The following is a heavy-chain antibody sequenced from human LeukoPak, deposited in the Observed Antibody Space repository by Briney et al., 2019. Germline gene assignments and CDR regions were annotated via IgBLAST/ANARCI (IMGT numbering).Heavy chain of an antibody. V-gene: IGHV1-24*01. CDR1: GYTLTELS. J-gene: IGHJ5*02. CDR2: FDPEDGET. D-gene: IGHD3-10*02. CDR3: ATWRYIFGELSSWFDP. Sequence: ASVTVSCKVSGYTLTELSMHWVRQAPGKGLEWMGGFDPEDGETIYAQKFQGRVTMTEDTSTDTAYMELSSLRSEDTAVYYCATWRYIFGELSSWFDPWGQGTLVTVSS.